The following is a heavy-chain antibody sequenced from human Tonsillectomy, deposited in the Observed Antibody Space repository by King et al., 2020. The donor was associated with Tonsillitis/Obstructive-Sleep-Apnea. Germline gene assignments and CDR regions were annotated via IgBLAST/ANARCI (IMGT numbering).Heavy chain of an antibody. Sequence: PLQESGPGLVKPSETLSLTCTVSGGSMSNFHWGWIRQPPGRGLEWIGNIHDSGSTKYNSSLRSRVSISLDTSKNQFSLKLSSITAADTAVYYCTRHAYGLGIYYWGQGALVTVSS. D-gene: IGHD3-10*01. CDR2: IHDSGST. J-gene: IGHJ4*02. CDR3: TRHAYGLGIYY. CDR1: GGSMSNFH. V-gene: IGHV4-59*08.